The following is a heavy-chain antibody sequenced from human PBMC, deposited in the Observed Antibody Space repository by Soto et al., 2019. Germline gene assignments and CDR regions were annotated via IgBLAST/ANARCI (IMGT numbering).Heavy chain of an antibody. Sequence: ACGYSXTSYAMRWLRQAPGQRLEWMGWINAGNGNTKYSQNFQGRVTITRDTSASTAYMELNSLRAEDTAVYYCARPLGWRDAFDISGQGTIVTVSS. J-gene: IGHJ3*02. CDR2: INAGNGNT. CDR1: GYSXTSYA. D-gene: IGHD6-19*01. V-gene: IGHV1-3*01. CDR3: ARPLGWRDAFDI.